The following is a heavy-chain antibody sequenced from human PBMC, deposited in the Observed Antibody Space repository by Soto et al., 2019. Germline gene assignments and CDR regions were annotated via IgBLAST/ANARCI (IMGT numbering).Heavy chain of an antibody. D-gene: IGHD3-16*02. Sequence: SETLSLTCTVSGGSISSGGYYWSWIRQHPGKGLEWIGYIYYSGSTYYNPSLKSRVTISVDTSKNQFSLKLSSVTAADTAVYYCARAGVPITFGGVIATPDNWFDPRGQGTLVTVSS. CDR2: IYYSGST. CDR3: ARAGVPITFGGVIATPDNWFDP. V-gene: IGHV4-31*03. CDR1: GGSISSGGYY. J-gene: IGHJ5*02.